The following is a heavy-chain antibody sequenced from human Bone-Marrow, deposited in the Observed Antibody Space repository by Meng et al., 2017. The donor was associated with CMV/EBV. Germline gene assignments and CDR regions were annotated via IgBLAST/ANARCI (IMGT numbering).Heavy chain of an antibody. CDR2: NYWDDDK. J-gene: IGHJ4*02. CDR1: GFSLSTTGVG. CDR3: AHRITYYRGAFDF. Sequence: QITLKESGPTLMRPTQTLTLTCTVSGFSLSTTGVGVAWIRKPPGKALGWLALNYWDDDKRYSPSLKNRLTITKDTSKNQVILTMTNMDPVDTGTYYCAHRITYYRGAFDFWGQGTLVTVSS. D-gene: IGHD3-3*01. V-gene: IGHV2-5*02.